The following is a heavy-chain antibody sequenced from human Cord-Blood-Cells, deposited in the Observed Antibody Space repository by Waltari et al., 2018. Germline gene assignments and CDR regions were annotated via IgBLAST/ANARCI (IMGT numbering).Heavy chain of an antibody. CDR3: ARAYSSSYYFDY. V-gene: IGHV4-39*01. J-gene: IGHJ4*02. D-gene: IGHD6-6*01. CDR2: IYYSGST. CDR1: GGPISSSSYS. Sequence: QLQLQESGPGLVKPSETLSLTCTVSGGPISSSSYSWGWHRQPPGKGLEWIGSIYYSGSTYYNPSLKSRVTISVDTSKNQFSLKLSSVTAADTAVYYCARAYSSSYYFDYWGQGTLVTVSS.